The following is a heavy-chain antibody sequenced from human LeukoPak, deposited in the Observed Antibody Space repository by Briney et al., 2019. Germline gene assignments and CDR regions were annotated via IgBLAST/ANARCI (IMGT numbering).Heavy chain of an antibody. CDR2: INWSSGYI. V-gene: IGHV3-21*04. CDR3: ARDQCSSTSCYGPDAFDI. Sequence: PGGSLRLSCAASGFTFSTYSMNWVRQAPGKGLEWVSAINWSSGYIDYADSVKGRFTISRDNAKNSLYLQMNSLRAEDTALYYCARDQCSSTSCYGPDAFDIWGQGTMVTVSS. D-gene: IGHD2-2*01. J-gene: IGHJ3*02. CDR1: GFTFSTYS.